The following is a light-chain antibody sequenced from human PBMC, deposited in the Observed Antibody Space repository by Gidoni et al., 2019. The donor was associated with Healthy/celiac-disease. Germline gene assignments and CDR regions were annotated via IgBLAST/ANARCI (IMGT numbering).Light chain of an antibody. V-gene: IGKV3-15*01. Sequence: EIEMTQTPATLSGSTGERVTLSCRASQSVSSNLAWYQQKPGQAPRLLIYGASTMATGIPARFSGSGSGTEFTLTISSLQSEDFAVYYCQQYNNWPPTFGGGTKVEIK. CDR2: GAS. CDR1: QSVSSN. CDR3: QQYNNWPPT. J-gene: IGKJ4*01.